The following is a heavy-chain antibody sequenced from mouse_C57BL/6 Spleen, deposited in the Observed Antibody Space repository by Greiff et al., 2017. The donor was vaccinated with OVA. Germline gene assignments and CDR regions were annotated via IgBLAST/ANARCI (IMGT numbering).Heavy chain of an antibody. D-gene: IGHD6-5*01. CDR3: ARGYYAGAMDY. CDR2: ISYDGSN. V-gene: IGHV3-6*01. J-gene: IGHJ4*01. CDR1: GYSITSGYY. Sequence: EVQVVESGPGLVKPSQSLSLTCSVTGYSITSGYYWNWIRQFPGNKLEWMGYISYDGSNNYNPSLKNRISITRDTSKNQFFLKLNSVTTEDTATYYCARGYYAGAMDYWGQGTSVTVSS.